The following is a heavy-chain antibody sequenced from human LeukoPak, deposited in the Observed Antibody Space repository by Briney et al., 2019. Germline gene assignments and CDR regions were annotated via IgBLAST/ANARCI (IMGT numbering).Heavy chain of an antibody. CDR2: IYYSGST. CDR1: GGPISSSSYY. J-gene: IGHJ4*02. V-gene: IGHV4-39*01. CDR3: ARHDGSITMFDH. Sequence: SETLSLTCTVSGGPISSSSYYWGWIRQPPGKGLEWIGSIYYSGSTYYNPSLKSRVTISVDTSKNQFSLKLSSVTAADTAVYYCARHDGSITMFDHWGQGTLVTVSS. D-gene: IGHD3-10*01.